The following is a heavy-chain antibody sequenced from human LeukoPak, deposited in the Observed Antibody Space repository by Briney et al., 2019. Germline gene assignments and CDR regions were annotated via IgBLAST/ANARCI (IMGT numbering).Heavy chain of an antibody. Sequence: GASVKVSCKVSGYTLTELSMHWVRQAPGKGLEWMGGFDPEDGETIYAQKFQGRVTMTEDTSTDTAYMELSSLRSEDTAVYYCATDQGGATDLEYWGQGTLVTVS. V-gene: IGHV1-24*01. CDR3: ATDQGGATDLEY. CDR1: GYTLTELS. J-gene: IGHJ4*02. CDR2: FDPEDGET. D-gene: IGHD1-26*01.